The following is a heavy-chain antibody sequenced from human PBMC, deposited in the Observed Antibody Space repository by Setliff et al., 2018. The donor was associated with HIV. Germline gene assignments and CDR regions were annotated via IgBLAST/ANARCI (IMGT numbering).Heavy chain of an antibody. CDR1: GFSLSNTRMG. Sequence: GSGPTLVNPTETLTLTCTVSGFSLSNTRMGVSWIRQPPGKALEWLAHIFPNDEKSYSASLKSRLTITKDTSKNQVVLTMTNMDPVDTATYYCAHSPEFYSSIVWGQGTLVTVSS. V-gene: IGHV2-26*01. CDR2: IFPNDEK. J-gene: IGHJ4*02. CDR3: AHSPEFYSSIV. D-gene: IGHD2-15*01.